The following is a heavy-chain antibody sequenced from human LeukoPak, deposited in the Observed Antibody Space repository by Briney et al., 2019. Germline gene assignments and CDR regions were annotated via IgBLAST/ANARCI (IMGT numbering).Heavy chain of an antibody. V-gene: IGHV4-39*01. CDR3: ANLIAVAGYYFDY. CDR1: GGSISSSSYY. J-gene: IGHJ4*02. Sequence: SETLSLTCTVTGGSISSSSYYWGWIRQPAGKGLEWIGSTYYSGSTYYNPSLKSRVTISVDTSKNQFSLKLSSVTAADTAVYYCANLIAVAGYYFDYWGQGTLVTVSS. CDR2: TYYSGST. D-gene: IGHD6-19*01.